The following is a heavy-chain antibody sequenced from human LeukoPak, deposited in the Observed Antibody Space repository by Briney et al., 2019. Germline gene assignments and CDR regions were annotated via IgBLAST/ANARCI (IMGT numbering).Heavy chain of an antibody. D-gene: IGHD5-12*01. CDR1: GGIFSSYT. CDR3: ARDDADSAYADGDY. J-gene: IGHJ4*02. Sequence: SVKVSCKASGGIFSSYTISWVRQAPGQGLEWMGRIIPLLGIANYAQKFQGRVTIIADKSTSTAYMELSSLRSEDTAVYYCARDDADSAYADGDYWGQGTLITVSS. V-gene: IGHV1-69*04. CDR2: IIPLLGIA.